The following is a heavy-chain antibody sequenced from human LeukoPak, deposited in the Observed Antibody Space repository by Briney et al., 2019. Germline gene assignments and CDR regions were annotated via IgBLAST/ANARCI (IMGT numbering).Heavy chain of an antibody. Sequence: SETLSLTCSLSNDSINSSSYYWGWFRQPPGKELEWIGSIYYSGTIYYNPSLKSRVTISVDTSKNQFSLRLTSGTAADTAVYYCARQGYYYDSSGYYAFDYWGQGTLVTVSS. J-gene: IGHJ4*02. CDR3: ARQGYYYDSSGYYAFDY. V-gene: IGHV4-39*07. D-gene: IGHD3-22*01. CDR2: IYYSGTI. CDR1: NDSINSSSYY.